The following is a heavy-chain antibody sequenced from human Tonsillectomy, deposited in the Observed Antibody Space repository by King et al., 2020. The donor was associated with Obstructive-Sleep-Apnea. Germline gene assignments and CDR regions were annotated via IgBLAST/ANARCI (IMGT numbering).Heavy chain of an antibody. V-gene: IGHV3-21*01. D-gene: IGHD2-15*01. CDR2: ISNGSVYI. CDR3: ARALGVLCSGSTCRAFDL. CDR1: GFSFSDYS. J-gene: IGHJ3*01. Sequence: VQLVESGGGLVKPGGSLRLSCAASGFSFSDYSMNWGRQAPGKGLEWVSSISNGSVYIYYADSVRGRFTVSRNNAKNSLFLQMDSLRAKDADIYYWARALGVLCSGSTCRAFDLLGQGKTGTGSS.